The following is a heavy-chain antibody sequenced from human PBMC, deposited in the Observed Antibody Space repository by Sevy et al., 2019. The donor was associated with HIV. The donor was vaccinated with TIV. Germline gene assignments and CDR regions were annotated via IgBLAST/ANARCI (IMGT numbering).Heavy chain of an antibody. CDR2: ISDSGST. J-gene: IGHJ5*02. CDR3: ARDYYDNRPRGFDP. V-gene: IGHV4-59*01. CDR1: GDSIGGYF. D-gene: IGHD3-22*01. Sequence: SETLSLTCTVSGDSIGGYFWSWIRQPPGKGLEWIGYISDSGSTNYNPSLKSRVTISVDTSKNQFSLKLKSVTAADTAVYYCARDYYDNRPRGFDPWGQGTLVTVSS.